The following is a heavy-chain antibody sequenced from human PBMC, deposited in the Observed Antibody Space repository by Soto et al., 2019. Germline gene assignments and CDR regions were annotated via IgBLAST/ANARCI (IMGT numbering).Heavy chain of an antibody. D-gene: IGHD2-2*01. V-gene: IGHV4-31*03. CDR2: TSNSGST. J-gene: IGHJ4*02. Sequence: QVQLQESGPGLVKPSQTLSLTCTVSGGSITSSGYYWSWIRQHPGEGLEWIGFTSNSGSTSYNPSLQRXVTISVDTSSNQFSLNLKSVTAADTAVYYCARGGGSTKVDYWGQGTLVTVSP. CDR3: ARGGGSTKVDY. CDR1: GGSITSSGYY.